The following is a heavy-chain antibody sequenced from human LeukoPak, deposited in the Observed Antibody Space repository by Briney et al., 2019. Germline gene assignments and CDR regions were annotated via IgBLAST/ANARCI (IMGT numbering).Heavy chain of an antibody. CDR3: ASGSGIDYNRFDP. CDR2: IIPISGTA. CDR1: GGTFSSYA. J-gene: IGHJ5*02. Sequence: ASVKVSCKASGGTFSSYAISWVRQAPGQGLEWMGGIIPISGTANYAQKFQGRVTITTDESTSTAYMELSGLRSEDTAVYYCASGSGIDYNRFDPWGQGTLVTVSS. D-gene: IGHD5-12*01. V-gene: IGHV1-69*05.